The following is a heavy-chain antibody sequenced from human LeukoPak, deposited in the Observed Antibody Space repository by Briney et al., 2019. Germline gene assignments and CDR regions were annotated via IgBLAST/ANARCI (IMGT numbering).Heavy chain of an antibody. J-gene: IGHJ4*02. V-gene: IGHV1-18*01. CDR2: ISGYDGNT. Sequence: AASVKVSCKASGYTFSSYGISWVRQAPGQGLGWMGWISGYDGNTNYAQKLQGRVTMTRDTSTSTAYMELSGLRLDDTAVYYCARGAVRFGDYWGQGTLVTVSA. D-gene: IGHD3-16*01. CDR3: ARGAVRFGDY. CDR1: GYTFSSYG.